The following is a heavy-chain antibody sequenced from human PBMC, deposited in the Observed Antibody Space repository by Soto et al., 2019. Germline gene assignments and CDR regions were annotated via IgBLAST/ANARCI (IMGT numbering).Heavy chain of an antibody. CDR3: ARLRFSGAPSGMDV. J-gene: IGHJ6*02. Sequence: PGESLKISCKVSGYSFTSYWIGWVRQMPEKGLEWMGIIFGSDSDTRYSPSFEGQVTISADMSISTAYLQLSSLKASDTAIYYCARLRFSGAPSGMDVWGQGTTVTV. CDR2: IFGSDSDT. V-gene: IGHV5-51*01. CDR1: GYSFTSYW. D-gene: IGHD3-10*01.